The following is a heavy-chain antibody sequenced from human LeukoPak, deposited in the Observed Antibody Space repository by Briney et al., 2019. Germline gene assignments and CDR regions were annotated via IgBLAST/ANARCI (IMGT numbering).Heavy chain of an antibody. CDR3: VRVRAGGSYFSFDY. J-gene: IGHJ4*02. Sequence: GGSLRLSCAASGFTFTSYSMNWVRQAPGRGLGWISFISGSSDTIYYADSVKGRFTISRDNVKDSLSLQMNSLRAEDTAIYYCVRVRAGGSYFSFDYWGQGTLVSVSS. CDR2: ISGSSDTI. CDR1: GFTFTSYS. D-gene: IGHD1-26*01. V-gene: IGHV3-48*01.